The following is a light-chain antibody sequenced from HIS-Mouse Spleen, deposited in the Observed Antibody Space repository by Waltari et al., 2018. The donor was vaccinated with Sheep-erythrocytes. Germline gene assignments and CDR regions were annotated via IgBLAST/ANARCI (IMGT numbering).Light chain of an antibody. CDR1: RSDVGSYNL. CDR2: EGS. Sequence: QSALTQPASVSGSPGQSLTISCTRTRSDVGSYNLVSWYQQHPGKAPKLMIYEGSKRPSGVSNRFSGSKSGNTASLTISGLQAEDEADYYCCSYAGSSTPWVFGGGTKLTVL. V-gene: IGLV2-23*01. J-gene: IGLJ3*02. CDR3: CSYAGSSTPWV.